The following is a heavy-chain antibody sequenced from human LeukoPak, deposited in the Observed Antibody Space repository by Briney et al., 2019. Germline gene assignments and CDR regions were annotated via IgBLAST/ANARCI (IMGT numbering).Heavy chain of an antibody. Sequence: PSETLSLTCTVSGGSISSSSYYWGWIRQPPGKGLEWIGSIYYSGSTYYNPSLKSRVTISVDTSKNQFSLKLSSVTAADTAVYYCARNSQQPHYYYYYMDVWGEGTTVTVSS. CDR3: ARNSQQPHYYYYYMDV. V-gene: IGHV4-39*01. CDR1: GGSISSSSYY. D-gene: IGHD6-13*01. J-gene: IGHJ6*03. CDR2: IYYSGST.